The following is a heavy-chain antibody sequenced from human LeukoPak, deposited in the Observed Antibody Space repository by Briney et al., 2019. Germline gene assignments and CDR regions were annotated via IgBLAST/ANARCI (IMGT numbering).Heavy chain of an antibody. CDR3: ATAVPGWEQQLDGPYFDY. V-gene: IGHV1-24*01. Sequence: ASVKVSCKVSGYTLTELSMHWVRQAPGKGLEWMGGFDPEDGETIYAQKFQGRVTMTEDTSTDTAYMELSSLRSEDTAVYYCATAVPGWEQQLDGPYFDYWGQGTLVTVSS. CDR1: GYTLTELS. CDR2: FDPEDGET. D-gene: IGHD6-13*01. J-gene: IGHJ4*02.